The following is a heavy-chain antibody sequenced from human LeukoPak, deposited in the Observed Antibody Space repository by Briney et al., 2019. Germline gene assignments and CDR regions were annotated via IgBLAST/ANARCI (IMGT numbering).Heavy chain of an antibody. V-gene: IGHV3-66*01. Sequence: PGGSLRLSCAASGFTVSNDYMTWVRQAAGKGLEWVSIIYGDGATHYADSVKGRFIISRDNSKNTLDLQMHSLRAEDTAVYYCAKGGAPSSRYAPWWFDPWGQGTLVTVSS. CDR3: AKGGAPSSRYAPWWFDP. D-gene: IGHD6-13*01. CDR2: IYGDGAT. CDR1: GFTVSNDY. J-gene: IGHJ5*02.